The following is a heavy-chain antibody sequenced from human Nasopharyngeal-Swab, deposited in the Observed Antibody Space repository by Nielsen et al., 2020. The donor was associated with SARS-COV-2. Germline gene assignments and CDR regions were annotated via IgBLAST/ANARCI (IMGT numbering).Heavy chain of an antibody. J-gene: IGHJ4*02. CDR2: IKQDGSEK. V-gene: IGHV3-7*01. CDR3: ATDWGSSSPFDY. CDR1: GFTFSTYW. Sequence: GGSLRLSCATSGFTFSTYWMTWVRQAPGKGLEWVANIKQDGSEKYYIDSVKGRFTISRDNAKSSLFLEMNSLRVEDTALYYCATDWGSSSPFDYWGQGTLVTVSS. D-gene: IGHD6-6*01.